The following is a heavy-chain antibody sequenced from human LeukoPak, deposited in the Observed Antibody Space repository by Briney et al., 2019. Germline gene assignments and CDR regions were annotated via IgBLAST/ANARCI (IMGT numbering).Heavy chain of an antibody. D-gene: IGHD6-13*01. Sequence: ASVKVSCKASGYTFTNYGVSWVRQAPGQGLEWMGWISVHNGNTNYAQKLQGRVTMTTDTSTSTAYMELRSLRSDDTAVYYCARSPGQQLVDYWGQGTLVTVSS. CDR3: ARSPGQQLVDY. CDR1: GYTFTNYG. V-gene: IGHV1-18*01. J-gene: IGHJ4*02. CDR2: ISVHNGNT.